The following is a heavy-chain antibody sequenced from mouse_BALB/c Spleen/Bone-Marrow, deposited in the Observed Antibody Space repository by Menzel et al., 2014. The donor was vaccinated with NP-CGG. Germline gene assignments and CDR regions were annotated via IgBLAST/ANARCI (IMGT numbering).Heavy chain of an antibody. CDR2: INPSNGRT. Sequence: VQLQQSGDELVKPGASVKLSCMASGFTFTSYWIHWVKQRPGQGPEWIGEINPSNGRTNYNEKFKSKATLTEDKSSSTAYMQLSSLTSEDSAVYYCARDGNYRYAMGYWGQGTSVTVSS. V-gene: IGHV1S81*02. J-gene: IGHJ4*01. CDR1: GFTFTSYW. D-gene: IGHD2-1*01. CDR3: ARDGNYRYAMGY.